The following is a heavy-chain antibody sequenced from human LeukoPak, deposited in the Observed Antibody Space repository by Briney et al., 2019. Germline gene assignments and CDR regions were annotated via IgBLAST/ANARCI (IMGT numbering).Heavy chain of an antibody. D-gene: IGHD4-23*01. CDR2: FDPEDGET. CDR1: GYTLTELS. J-gene: IGHJ1*01. V-gene: IGHV1-24*01. Sequence: ASVKVSCKVSGYTLTELSMHWVRQAPGKGLEWMGGFDPEDGETIYAQKFQGRVTMTEDTSTDTAYMELSSLRSEDTAVYYCVWVQYGGKTEYLQHWGQGTLVTVSS. CDR3: VWVQYGGKTEYLQH.